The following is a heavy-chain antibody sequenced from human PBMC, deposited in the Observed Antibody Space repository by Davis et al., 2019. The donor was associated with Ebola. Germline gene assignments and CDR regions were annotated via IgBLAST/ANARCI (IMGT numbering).Heavy chain of an antibody. CDR2: IYYSGST. CDR3: ARYLGGVSYYYYGMDV. CDR1: GGSISSYY. J-gene: IGHJ6*02. Sequence: MPSETLSLTCTVSGGSISSYYWSWIRQPPGRGLEWIGYIYYSGSTNYNPSLKSRVTISVDTSKNQFSLKLSSVTAADTAVYYCARYLGGVSYYYYGMDVWGQGTTVTVSS. D-gene: IGHD3-3*01. V-gene: IGHV4-59*01.